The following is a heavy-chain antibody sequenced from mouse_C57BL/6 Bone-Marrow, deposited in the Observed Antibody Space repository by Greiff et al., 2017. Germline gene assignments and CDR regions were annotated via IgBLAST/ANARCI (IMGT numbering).Heavy chain of an antibody. Sequence: VQLQQSGPGLVKPSQSLSLTCSVTGYSITSGYYWNWIRQFPGNKLEWMGYISYDGSNNYNPSLKNRISITRDTSKNQFFLKLNSVTTEDTATYYCAREALTGLDYWGQGTTLTVSS. J-gene: IGHJ2*01. CDR1: GYSITSGYY. CDR3: AREALTGLDY. CDR2: ISYDGSN. D-gene: IGHD4-1*01. V-gene: IGHV3-6*01.